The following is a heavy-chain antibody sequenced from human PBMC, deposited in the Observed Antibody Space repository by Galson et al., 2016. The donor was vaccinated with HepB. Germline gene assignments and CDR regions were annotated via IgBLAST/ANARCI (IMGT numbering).Heavy chain of an antibody. CDR3: ARDRAVTPRLGCPLY. CDR2: LFGSGGGA. V-gene: IGHV3-23*01. J-gene: IGHJ4*02. CDR1: GFTFSSYG. D-gene: IGHD2-21*02. Sequence: SLRLSCAASGFTFSSYGMHWVRQAPGKGLEWVSVLFGSGGGAYYAEAVKGRFTISRDNSKNTLSLQMKSLRPEDTAIYYCARDRAVTPRLGCPLYWGQGILVTVSS.